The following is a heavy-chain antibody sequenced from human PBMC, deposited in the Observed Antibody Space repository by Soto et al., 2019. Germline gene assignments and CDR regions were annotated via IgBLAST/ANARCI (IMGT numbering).Heavy chain of an antibody. Sequence: EVQLVESGGGLVKPGGSLRLSCAASGFTFSSYSMNWVRQAPGKGLEWVSSISSSSSYIYYADSVKGRFTISRDNAKNSLYLQMNSLRAEDTAVYYCAKDKFGYWDYWGQGTLVTVSS. J-gene: IGHJ4*02. CDR1: GFTFSSYS. D-gene: IGHD2-15*01. CDR2: ISSSSSYI. V-gene: IGHV3-21*01. CDR3: AKDKFGYWDY.